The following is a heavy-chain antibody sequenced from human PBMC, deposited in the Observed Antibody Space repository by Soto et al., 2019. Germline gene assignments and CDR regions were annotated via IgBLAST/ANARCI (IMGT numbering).Heavy chain of an antibody. CDR2: IYYSGST. Sequence: QVQLQESGPGLVKPSQTLSLTCTVSGGSISSGGYYWSWIRQHPGKGLEWIGYIYYSGSTYYNPSLKSRVTISVDTSKNQFSLKLSSVTAADTAVYYCASIAGSGSYYHYRMDVWGQGTTVTVSS. CDR1: GGSISSGGYY. J-gene: IGHJ6*02. D-gene: IGHD3-10*01. V-gene: IGHV4-31*03. CDR3: ASIAGSGSYYHYRMDV.